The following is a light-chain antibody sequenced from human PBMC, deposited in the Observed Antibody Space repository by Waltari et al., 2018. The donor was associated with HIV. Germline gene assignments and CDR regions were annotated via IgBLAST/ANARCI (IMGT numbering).Light chain of an antibody. CDR1: SSNIGAASA. CDR2: GNH. Sequence: QSVLTQPPSVSGAPGQRVTISCTGSSSNIGAASAVNWYQQLPRTAPKLHLYGNHKRPSGVPDRFSASKAGTSASLAITGLQTEDEADYYCQSYDRGLSGPIFGGGTKVTVL. J-gene: IGLJ2*01. CDR3: QSYDRGLSGPI. V-gene: IGLV1-40*01.